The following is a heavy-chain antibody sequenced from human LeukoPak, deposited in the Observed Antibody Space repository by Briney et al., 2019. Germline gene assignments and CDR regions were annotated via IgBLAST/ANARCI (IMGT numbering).Heavy chain of an antibody. CDR3: AGGSQGVYDYVWGSYLFDY. J-gene: IGHJ4*02. CDR2: INPSGGST. V-gene: IGHV1-46*01. D-gene: IGHD3-16*02. Sequence: GASVKVSCKASGYTFTSYYMHWVRQAPGQGLEWMGIINPSGGSTSYAQKFQGRVTITADESTSTAYMELSSLRSEDTAVYYCAGGSQGVYDYVWGSYLFDYWGQGTLVTVSS. CDR1: GYTFTSYY.